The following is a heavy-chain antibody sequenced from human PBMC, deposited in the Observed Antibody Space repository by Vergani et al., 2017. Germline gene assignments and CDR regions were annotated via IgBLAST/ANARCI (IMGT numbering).Heavy chain of an antibody. CDR3: ARGVAYFDY. J-gene: IGHJ4*02. CDR1: GGSISSYY. Sequence: QVQLPESGPGLVKPSETLSLTCTVSGGSISSYYWSWIRQPPGKGLEWIGYIYYSGSTNYNPSLKSRVTISVDTSKNQFSLKLSSVTAADTAVYYCARGVAYFDYWGQGTLVTVSS. CDR2: IYYSGST. V-gene: IGHV4-59*01. D-gene: IGHD3-3*01.